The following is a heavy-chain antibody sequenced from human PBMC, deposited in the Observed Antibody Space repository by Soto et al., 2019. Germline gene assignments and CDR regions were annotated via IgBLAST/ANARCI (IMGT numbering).Heavy chain of an antibody. V-gene: IGHV3-53*04. Sequence: EVQLVESGGGLVKPGGSLRLSCAASGFTVSSNSMSWVRQAPGKGLGGVSVIYSGGGTYYAAPVKGRFPISRHNSKNTLYLQMNSLRAEDTAVYYCARDVCSGGSCYSRFHWFDPWGQGTLVTVSS. J-gene: IGHJ5*02. CDR3: ARDVCSGGSCYSRFHWFDP. CDR1: GFTVSSNS. D-gene: IGHD2-15*01. CDR2: IYSGGGT.